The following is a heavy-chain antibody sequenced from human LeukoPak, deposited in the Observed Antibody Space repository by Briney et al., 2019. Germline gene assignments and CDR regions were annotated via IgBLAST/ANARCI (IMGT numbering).Heavy chain of an antibody. D-gene: IGHD3-10*01. CDR3: ARDPVRGVSSYYFDY. CDR2: INHSGST. V-gene: IGHV4-34*01. Sequence: SETLSLTYAVYGGSFSGYYWSWIRQPPGKGLEWIGEINHSGSTNYNPSLKSRVTISVDTSKNQFSLKLSSVTAADTAVYYCARDPVRGVSSYYFDYWGQGTLVTVSS. CDR1: GGSFSGYY. J-gene: IGHJ4*02.